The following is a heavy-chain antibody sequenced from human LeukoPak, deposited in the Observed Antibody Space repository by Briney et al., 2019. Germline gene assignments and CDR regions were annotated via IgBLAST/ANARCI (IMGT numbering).Heavy chain of an antibody. CDR1: GFTFSSYA. J-gene: IGHJ4*02. Sequence: GGSLRLSCAASGFTFSSYAMSWVRQAPGKGLEWVSAISGSGGGTYYADSVKGRFTISRDNSKNTLYLQMNSLRAEDTAVYYCAKDYDSSGYYYVEDYFDYWGQGTLVTVSS. V-gene: IGHV3-23*01. CDR3: AKDYDSSGYYYVEDYFDY. CDR2: ISGSGGGT. D-gene: IGHD3-22*01.